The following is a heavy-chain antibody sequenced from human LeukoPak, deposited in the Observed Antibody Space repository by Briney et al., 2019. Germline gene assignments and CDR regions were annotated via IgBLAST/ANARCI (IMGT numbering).Heavy chain of an antibody. J-gene: IGHJ4*02. CDR2: IYYSGST. CDR1: GGSISSYY. CDR3: ARHRLAYCGGDCSGGIDY. V-gene: IGHV4-59*08. Sequence: ASETLSLTCTVSGGSISSYYWSWIRQPPGKGLEWIGYIYYSGSTNYNPSLKSRVTISVDTSKNQFSLKLSSVTAADTAVYYCARHRLAYCGGDCSGGIDYWGQGTLVTVSS. D-gene: IGHD2-21*02.